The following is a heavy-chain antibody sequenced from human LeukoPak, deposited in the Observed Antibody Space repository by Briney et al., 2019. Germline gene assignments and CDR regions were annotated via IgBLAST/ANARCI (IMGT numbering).Heavy chain of an antibody. Sequence: GGSLRLSCAASGFTFSSYWMSWVRQAPGKGLEWVAKINQDGSDKYYVDSVKGRFTISRGNAKNSVYLQMNSLRAEDTAVYYCARSVMAPAPWGQGTLVTVS. CDR1: GFTFSSYW. CDR2: INQDGSDK. J-gene: IGHJ5*02. CDR3: ARSVMAPAP. D-gene: IGHD5-24*01. V-gene: IGHV3-7*01.